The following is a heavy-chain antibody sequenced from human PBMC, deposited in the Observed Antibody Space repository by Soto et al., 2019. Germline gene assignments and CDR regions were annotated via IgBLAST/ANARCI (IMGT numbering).Heavy chain of an antibody. CDR3: ASTPYDYVWGSYRSGWPSFI. D-gene: IGHD3-16*02. V-gene: IGHV4-30-4*01. Sequence: QVQLQESGPGLVKPSQTLSLTCTVSGGSISSGDYYWSWIRQPPGKGLEWIGYIYYSGSTYYNPSPNSRVTISVDTSKDQFSLKRSSVTAADTAVYYCASTPYDYVWGSYRSGWPSFIWGQGTLVTVSS. CDR2: IYYSGST. CDR1: GGSISSGDYY. J-gene: IGHJ4*02.